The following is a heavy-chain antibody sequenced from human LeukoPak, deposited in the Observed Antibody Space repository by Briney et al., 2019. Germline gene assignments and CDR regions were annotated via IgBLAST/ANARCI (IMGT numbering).Heavy chain of an antibody. J-gene: IGHJ5*02. CDR2: IYYSGST. CDR3: ARVSSITGTPWFDP. V-gene: IGHV4-39*07. CDR1: GGSISSSSYY. D-gene: IGHD1-20*01. Sequence: KPSETLSLTCTVSGGSISSSSYYWGWIRQPPGKGLEWIGSIYYSGSTHYNPSLKSRVTISVDTSKNQFSLKLSSVTAADTAVYYCARVSSITGTPWFDPWGQGTLVTVSS.